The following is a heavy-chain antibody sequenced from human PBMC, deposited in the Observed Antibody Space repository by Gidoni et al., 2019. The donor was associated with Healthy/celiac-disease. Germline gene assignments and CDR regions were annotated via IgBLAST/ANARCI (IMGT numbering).Heavy chain of an antibody. CDR1: GFTCSSYW. J-gene: IGHJ5*02. Sequence: EVQLVESGGGLVQPGGSLSLSCSASGFTCSSYWMSWVRQAPGKGLEWVANIKQDGSEKYYVDSVKCRFTISIDNAKNSLYLQMNSLRAEDTAVYYCARDALLYCSSTSCPNWFDPWGQGTLVTVSS. CDR2: IKQDGSEK. D-gene: IGHD2-2*01. V-gene: IGHV3-7*03. CDR3: ARDALLYCSSTSCPNWFDP.